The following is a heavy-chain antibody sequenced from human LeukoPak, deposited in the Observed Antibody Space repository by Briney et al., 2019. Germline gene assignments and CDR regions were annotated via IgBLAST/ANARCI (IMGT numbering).Heavy chain of an antibody. CDR1: GYSISTGYY. CDR2: TYHSGTS. CDR3: ARKYGSNAGYVDY. D-gene: IGHD4-23*01. Sequence: SETLSLTCAVSGYSISTGYYWGWVRQPPGKGLEWIGNTYHSGTSYYNPSLKSRVTISVDTSKNQFSLTLSSVTAADTALYYCARKYGSNAGYVDYWGQGALVTVSS. J-gene: IGHJ4*02. V-gene: IGHV4-38-2*01.